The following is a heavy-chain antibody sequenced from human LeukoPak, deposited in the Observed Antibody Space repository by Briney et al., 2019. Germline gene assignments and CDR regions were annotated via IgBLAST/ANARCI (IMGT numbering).Heavy chain of an antibody. Sequence: SEALSLTCTVSGGTFSRHYWSWIRQPPGKGLEWIGRIYTSGSTNYNPSLKSRVTMSVDTSKNQFSLKLSSVTAADTAVYYCARVGRDCGGDCWLDYWGQGTLVTVSS. CDR3: ARVGRDCGGDCWLDY. J-gene: IGHJ4*02. D-gene: IGHD2-21*02. CDR2: IYTSGST. CDR1: GGTFSRHY. V-gene: IGHV4-4*07.